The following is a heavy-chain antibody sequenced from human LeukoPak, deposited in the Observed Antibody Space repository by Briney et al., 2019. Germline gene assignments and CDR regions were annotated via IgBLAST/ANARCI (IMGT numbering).Heavy chain of an antibody. J-gene: IGHJ6*02. CDR2: INHSGST. V-gene: IGHV4-34*01. Sequence: PSETLSLTCAVYGGSFSGYYWSWIRQPPGKGLEWIGEINHSGSTNYNPSLKSRVTISVDTSKNQFSLKLSSVTAADTAVYYCARGVAPAAIPEDYYGMDVWGQGTTVTVSS. CDR1: GGSFSGYY. D-gene: IGHD2-2*02. CDR3: ARGVAPAAIPEDYYGMDV.